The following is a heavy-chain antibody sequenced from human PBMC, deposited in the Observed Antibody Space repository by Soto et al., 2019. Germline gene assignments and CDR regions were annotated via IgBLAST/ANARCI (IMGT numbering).Heavy chain of an antibody. CDR1: GYTFISYD. V-gene: IGHV1-8*01. Sequence: QVQLVQSGAEVKKPGASVKVSCKASGYTFISYDINWVRQATGQGLEWMGWMNPNSGNTGYAQKFQGRVTMTRNTSISTAYMELSRLRSEDTAVYYCATRYQGFGKYYFGYWGQGTLVTVSS. CDR2: MNPNSGNT. D-gene: IGHD3-10*01. CDR3: ATRYQGFGKYYFGY. J-gene: IGHJ4*02.